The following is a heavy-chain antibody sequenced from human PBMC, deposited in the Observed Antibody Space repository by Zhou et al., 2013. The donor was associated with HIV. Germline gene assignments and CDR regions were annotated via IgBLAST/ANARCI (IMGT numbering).Heavy chain of an antibody. CDR3: ASCVVPPGTSYYYYMDV. CDR1: GGTFRSYA. Sequence: QVQLVQSGAEVKKPGSSVKVSCKASGGTFRSYAISWVRQAPGQGLEWMGGVIPLFGSVDYAQRFQGTVTITTDKSTSTAYMELSSLKSEDTAVYYCASCVVPPGTSYYYYMDVWGKGTTVTVSS. CDR2: VIPLFGSV. V-gene: IGHV1-69*05. J-gene: IGHJ6*03. D-gene: IGHD2-2*01.